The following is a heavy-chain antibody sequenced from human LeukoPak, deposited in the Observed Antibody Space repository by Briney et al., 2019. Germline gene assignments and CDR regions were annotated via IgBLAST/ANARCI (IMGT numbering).Heavy chain of an antibody. D-gene: IGHD3-10*01. CDR2: ISSSSSYI. Sequence: GGSLRLSCAASGFTFSCYSMNWVRQAPGKGLEWVSSISSSSSYIYYADSVKGRFTISRDNAKNSLYLQMNSLRAEDTAVYYCARSRGRRYFDLWGRGTLVTVSS. V-gene: IGHV3-21*01. J-gene: IGHJ2*01. CDR3: ARSRGRRYFDL. CDR1: GFTFSCYS.